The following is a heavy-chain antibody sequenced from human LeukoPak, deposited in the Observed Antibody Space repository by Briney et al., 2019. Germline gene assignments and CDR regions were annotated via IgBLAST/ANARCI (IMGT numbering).Heavy chain of an antibody. Sequence: SETLSLTCAVYGGSFSGYYWSWIRQAPGKGLEWIGEINHSGSTNYNPSLKSRVTISVDTSKNQFSLKLSSVTAADTAVYYCARGVVVTAHGCWFDPWGQGTLVNVSS. J-gene: IGHJ5*02. V-gene: IGHV4-34*01. CDR2: INHSGST. D-gene: IGHD2-21*02. CDR3: ARGVVVTAHGCWFDP. CDR1: GGSFSGYY.